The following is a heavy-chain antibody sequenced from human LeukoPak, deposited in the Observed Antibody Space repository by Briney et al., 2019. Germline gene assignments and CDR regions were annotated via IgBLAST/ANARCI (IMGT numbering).Heavy chain of an antibody. D-gene: IGHD3-16*02. CDR1: GFTFSSYG. CDR3: ARHLIYSYIPFDN. CDR2: IWYDGSNK. Sequence: PGGSLRLSCAASGFTFSSYGMHWVRQAPGKGLEWVAVIWYDGSNKYYADSVEGRFTISRDNSKNTLYLQMNSLRAEDTAIYYCARHLIYSYIPFDNWGQGTLVTVSS. V-gene: IGHV3-33*01. J-gene: IGHJ4*02.